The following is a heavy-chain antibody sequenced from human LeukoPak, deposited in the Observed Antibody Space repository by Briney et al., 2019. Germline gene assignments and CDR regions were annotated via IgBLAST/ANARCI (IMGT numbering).Heavy chain of an antibody. CDR3: ARVGRYGYFDY. Sequence: SETLSLTCTVSGGSISSYYWSWIRQPPVKGLEWIGYIYYSGSTNYNPSLKSRVTISVDTSKNQFSLKLSSVTAADTAVYYCARVGRYGYFDYWGQGTLVTVSS. J-gene: IGHJ4*02. V-gene: IGHV4-59*01. CDR1: GGSISSYY. D-gene: IGHD4-17*01. CDR2: IYYSGST.